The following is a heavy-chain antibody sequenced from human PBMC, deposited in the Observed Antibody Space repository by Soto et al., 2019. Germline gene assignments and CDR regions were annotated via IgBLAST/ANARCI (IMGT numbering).Heavy chain of an antibody. D-gene: IGHD6-6*01. CDR2: IIPIFGTA. J-gene: IGHJ5*02. CDR1: GGTFSSYA. CDR3: ARMIAARLSRSLNWFDP. V-gene: IGHV1-69*06. Sequence: SVKVSCKASGGTFSSYAISWVRQAPGQGLEWMGGIIPIFGTANYAQKFQGRVTITADKSTSTAYMELSSLRSEDTAVYYCARMIAARLSRSLNWFDPWGQGTLVTVSS.